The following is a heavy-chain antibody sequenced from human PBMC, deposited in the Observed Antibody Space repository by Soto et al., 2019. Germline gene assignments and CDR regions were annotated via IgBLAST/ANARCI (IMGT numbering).Heavy chain of an antibody. J-gene: IGHJ4*01. Sequence: QVQLVEAGGGVVQPGRSLRLSCAVSGFTFSSYAMHWVRQAPGKGLEWVAVIAADGADKHYADSVKGRFTISSDNPKNTLSLQMHSLRAEDTAVYYCAKDPSRAASYYFEYWGHGTLVTVSS. CDR2: IAADGADK. CDR1: GFTFSSYA. V-gene: IGHV3-30*18. CDR3: AKDPSRAASYYFEY. D-gene: IGHD6-13*01.